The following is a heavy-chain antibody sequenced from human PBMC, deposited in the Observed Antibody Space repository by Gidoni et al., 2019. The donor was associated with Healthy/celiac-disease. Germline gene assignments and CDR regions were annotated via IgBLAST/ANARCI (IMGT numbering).Heavy chain of an antibody. V-gene: IGHV3-21*01. CDR1: GFTFSSYS. CDR2: ISSSSSYI. CDR3: ARDGQDIVVVVAARNYYMDV. Sequence: EVQLVESGGGLVKPGGSLRLSCAASGFTFSSYSMHWVRQAPGKGLEWVSSISSSSSYIYYADSVKGRFTISRDNAKNSLYLQMNSLRAEDTAVYYCARDGQDIVVVVAARNYYMDVWGKGTTVTVSS. D-gene: IGHD2-15*01. J-gene: IGHJ6*03.